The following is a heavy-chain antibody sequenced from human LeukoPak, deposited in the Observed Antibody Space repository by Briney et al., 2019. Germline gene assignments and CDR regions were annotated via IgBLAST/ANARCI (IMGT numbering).Heavy chain of an antibody. CDR3: ARGDYAAWFDP. CDR1: GGSISSGGYY. J-gene: IGHJ5*02. Sequence: SETLSLTCTVSGGSISSGGYYWSWIRQHPGKRLEWIGYIYYSGSTYYNPSLKSRVTISVDTSKNQISLKLSSVTAADTAVYYCARGDYAAWFDPWGQGTLVTVSS. CDR2: IYYSGST. V-gene: IGHV4-31*03. D-gene: IGHD4-17*01.